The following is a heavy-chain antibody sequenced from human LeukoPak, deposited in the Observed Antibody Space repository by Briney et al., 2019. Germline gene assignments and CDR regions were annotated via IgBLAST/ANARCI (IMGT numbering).Heavy chain of an antibody. J-gene: IGHJ5*02. CDR3: AKAFDREGDNNLGPFYT. D-gene: IGHD5-24*01. V-gene: IGHV3-74*01. CDR1: GFTFSSHC. CDR2: IKSDGRST. Sequence: GGSLRLSCAASGFTFSSHCMHWVRQAPGKGLVWVARIKSDGRSTNYADSVRGRFTISRDNAKNTLYLQMNSLRDEDTAVYYCAKAFDREGDNNLGPFYTWGQGILVTVSS.